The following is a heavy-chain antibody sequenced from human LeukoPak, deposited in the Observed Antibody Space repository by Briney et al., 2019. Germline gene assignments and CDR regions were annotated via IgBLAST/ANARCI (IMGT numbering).Heavy chain of an antibody. D-gene: IGHD3-22*01. CDR3: ASCRGYFHPFEN. CDR1: GLTFSSYW. J-gene: IGHJ4*02. Sequence: GGSLRLSCAASGLTFSSYWMHWVRQVPGKGLVWVSRINSDGTSTTYADSVKGRFTISRDNAKNSLYLQMNSLRDEDTAVYYCASCRGYFHPFENWGQGTLVTVSS. CDR2: INSDGTST. V-gene: IGHV3-74*01.